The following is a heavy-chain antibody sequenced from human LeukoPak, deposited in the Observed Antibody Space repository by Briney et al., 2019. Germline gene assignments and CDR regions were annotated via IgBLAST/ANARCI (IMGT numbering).Heavy chain of an antibody. D-gene: IGHD3-22*01. CDR1: GFTVSSNY. CDR3: ASTSAEMYYYDSSGYYNREYYFDY. V-gene: IGHV3-53*01. CDR2: VYSGGST. J-gene: IGHJ4*02. Sequence: GGSLRLSCAASGFTVSSNYMSWVRQAPGKGLEWVSVVYSGGSTYYADSVKGRFTISRDNSKNTLYLQMNSLRAEDTAVYYCASTSAEMYYYDSSGYYNREYYFDYWGQGTLVTVSS.